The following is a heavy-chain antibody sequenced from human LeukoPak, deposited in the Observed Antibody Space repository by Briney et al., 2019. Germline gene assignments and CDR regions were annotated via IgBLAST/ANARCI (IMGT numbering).Heavy chain of an antibody. V-gene: IGHV4-39*01. J-gene: IGHJ5*02. CDR1: GGSISSSSYY. D-gene: IGHD3-3*01. Sequence: SETLSLTCTVSGGSISSSSYYWGWIRQPPGKGLEWIGSIYYSGSTYYNPSLKSRVTISVDTSKNQFSLKLSSVTAADTAVYYCARYRRFWSGPRDWFDPWGQGTLVTVSS. CDR3: ARYRRFWSGPRDWFDP. CDR2: IYYSGST.